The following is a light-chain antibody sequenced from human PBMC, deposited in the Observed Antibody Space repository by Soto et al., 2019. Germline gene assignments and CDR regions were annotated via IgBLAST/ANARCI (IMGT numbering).Light chain of an antibody. V-gene: IGKV3-20*01. Sequence: EIVLTQSPATLSLSPGERATLSCRASQSVSSSYLAWYQQKPGQAPRLLIYGASSRATAIPDRFSGSGSGTDFTLTISRLEPEDFAVYYCQQYESSPRTFGQGTKVDIK. J-gene: IGKJ2*01. CDR1: QSVSSSY. CDR2: GAS. CDR3: QQYESSPRT.